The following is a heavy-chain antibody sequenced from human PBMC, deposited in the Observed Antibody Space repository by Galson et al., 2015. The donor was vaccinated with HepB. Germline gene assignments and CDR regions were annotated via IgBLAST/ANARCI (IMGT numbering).Heavy chain of an antibody. V-gene: IGHV1-69*13. D-gene: IGHD3-10*01. CDR2: IIPIFGTA. CDR1: GGTFSSYA. J-gene: IGHJ6*03. CDR3: ARDKSPYYYGSGSYCCRSHYYYYMDV. Sequence: SVKVSCKASGGTFSSYAISWVRQAPGQGLEWMGGIIPIFGTANYAQKFQGRVTITADESTSTAYMELSSLRSEDTAVYYCARDKSPYYYGSGSYCCRSHYYYYMDVWGKGTTVTVSS.